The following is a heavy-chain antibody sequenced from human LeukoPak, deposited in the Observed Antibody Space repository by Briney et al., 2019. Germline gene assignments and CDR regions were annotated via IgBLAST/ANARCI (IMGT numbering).Heavy chain of an antibody. Sequence: SQTLSLTCAISGYSVSSNNGAWTWIRQSPSRGLEWLGRTYYRSKWYDDYAESMKGRITISPDTSKNQFSLHVYSVTPEDTAVYYCTRDVGTSGWYTVDYWGEGTLVTVSS. J-gene: IGHJ4*02. CDR1: GYSVSSNNGA. CDR2: TYYRSKWYD. D-gene: IGHD6-19*01. V-gene: IGHV6-1*01. CDR3: TRDVGTSGWYTVDY.